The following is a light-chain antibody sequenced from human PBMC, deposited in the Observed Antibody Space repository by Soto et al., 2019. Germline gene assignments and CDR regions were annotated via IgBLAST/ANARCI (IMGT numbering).Light chain of an antibody. V-gene: IGKV1-27*01. J-gene: IGKJ3*01. CDR1: QDINNY. CDR3: QRYNNGPPVT. CDR2: AAS. Sequence: DIQMTQSPSSLSASVGVRVTITCRASQDINNYLAWYQQKPGKPPKLLIYAASTLQSGVPSRFSGGGSGTDFTLTINSLQPEDVATYYCQRYNNGPPVTFGPGTKV.